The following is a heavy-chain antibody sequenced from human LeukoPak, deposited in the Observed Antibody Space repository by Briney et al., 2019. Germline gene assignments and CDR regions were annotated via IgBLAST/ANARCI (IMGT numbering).Heavy chain of an antibody. V-gene: IGHV7-4-1*02. D-gene: IGHD3-10*01. CDR2: INTNTGNP. J-gene: IGHJ4*02. CDR3: AREPQLLDY. Sequence: ASVKVSCKASGYTFTTYGMNWVRQAPGQGLEWMGWINTNTGNPTYAQGFTGRFVFSLDTSVSTAYLQITSLKPEDTAVYYCAREPQLLDYWGQGTLVTVSS. CDR1: GYTFTTYG.